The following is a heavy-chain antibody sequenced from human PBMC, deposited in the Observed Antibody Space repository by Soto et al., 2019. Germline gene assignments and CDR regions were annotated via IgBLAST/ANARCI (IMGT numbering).Heavy chain of an antibody. V-gene: IGHV1-3*01. CDR2: INAGNGNT. CDR3: ARAWDIVVVVAATSYFDY. D-gene: IGHD2-15*01. Sequence: QVQLVQSGAEVKKPGASVKVSCKASGYNFTSYAMHWVRQAPGQRPEWMGWINAGNGNTKYSQKFQGRVTITRDTSASTAYMELSSLRSEDTAVYYCARAWDIVVVVAATSYFDYWGQGTLVTVSS. J-gene: IGHJ4*02. CDR1: GYNFTSYA.